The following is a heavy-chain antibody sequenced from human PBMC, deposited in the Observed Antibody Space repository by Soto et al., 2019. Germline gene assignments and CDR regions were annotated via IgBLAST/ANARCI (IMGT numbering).Heavy chain of an antibody. CDR3: ARPVEMATITGALAFDY. D-gene: IGHD5-12*01. J-gene: IGHJ4*02. CDR2: IIPIFGTA. V-gene: IGHV1-69*13. Sequence: SVKVSCKASGGTFSSYAISWVRQAPGQGLEWMGGIIPIFGTANYAQKFQGRVTITADESTSTAYMELSSLRSEDTAAYYCARPVEMATITGALAFDYWGQGTLVTVSS. CDR1: GGTFSSYA.